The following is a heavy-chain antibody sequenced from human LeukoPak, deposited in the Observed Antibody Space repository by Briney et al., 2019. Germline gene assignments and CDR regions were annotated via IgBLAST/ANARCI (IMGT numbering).Heavy chain of an antibody. CDR2: INPNSGGT. CDR1: GYTFTGYY. D-gene: IGHD3-10*01. Sequence: ASVKVSCKASGYTFTGYYMHWVRQAPGQGLEWMGWINPNSGGTNYAQKFQGWVTMTRDTSISTAYMELSRLRSDDTAVYYCARGGYGSGSYALVYGMDVWGQGTTVTVSS. J-gene: IGHJ6*02. CDR3: ARGGYGSGSYALVYGMDV. V-gene: IGHV1-2*04.